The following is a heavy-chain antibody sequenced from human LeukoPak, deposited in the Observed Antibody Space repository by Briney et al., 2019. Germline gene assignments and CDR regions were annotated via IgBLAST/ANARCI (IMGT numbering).Heavy chain of an antibody. CDR1: GFSFNRRG. CDR3: ARIDGPTVFTYYMDH. D-gene: IGHD3-16*01. J-gene: IGHJ6*03. Sequence: GGSLRLSCATSGFSFNRRGMNWVRQPPGKGLEWVSYISPRSETIFYAESVQGRFAVSRDDAKGSLYLQMHTLRVEDTAVYYCARIDGPTVFTYYMDHWGKGTTVTVAS. CDR2: ISPRSETI. V-gene: IGHV3-48*04.